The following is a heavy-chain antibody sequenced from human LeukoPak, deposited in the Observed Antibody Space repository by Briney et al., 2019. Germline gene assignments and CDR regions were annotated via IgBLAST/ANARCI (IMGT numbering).Heavy chain of an antibody. D-gene: IGHD3-22*01. J-gene: IGHJ4*02. CDR2: IYHSGST. CDR3: ARNADDSSSYPYFDY. Sequence: PSETLSLTCTVSGGSISNYYWSWIRQPPGKELERIGYIYHSGSTNYNPSLKSRVTISQDTSKNQFSLKLSSVTAADTAVYYCARNADDSSSYPYFDYWGQGTLVTVSS. V-gene: IGHV4-59*01. CDR1: GGSISNYY.